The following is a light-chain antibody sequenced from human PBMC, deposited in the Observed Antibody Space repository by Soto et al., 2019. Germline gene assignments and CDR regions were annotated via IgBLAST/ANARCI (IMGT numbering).Light chain of an antibody. J-gene: IGLJ1*01. CDR2: EVN. V-gene: IGLV2-23*02. Sequence: QSALTQPASVSGSPGQSITISCTGTSSDVGSYNLVSWYQQHPGKAPKLMIYEVNKRPSGVSDRFSGSKSGNTASLTISGLQAEDEADYYCCSYAGSSTYVFGTGNKLTVL. CDR3: CSYAGSSTYV. CDR1: SSDVGSYNL.